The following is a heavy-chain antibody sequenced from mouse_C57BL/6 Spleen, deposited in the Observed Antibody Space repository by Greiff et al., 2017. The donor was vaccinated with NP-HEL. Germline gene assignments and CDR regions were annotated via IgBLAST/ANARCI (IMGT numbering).Heavy chain of an antibody. CDR3: ARGIYSNFFAY. Sequence: VKLRQSGPGLVQPSQSLSITCTVSGFSLTSYGVHWVRQSPGKGLEWLGVIWSGGSTDYNAAFISRLSISKDNSKSQVFFKMSSLQADDTAIYYCARGIYSNFFAYWGQGTLVTVSA. CDR2: IWSGGST. V-gene: IGHV2-2*01. CDR1: GFSLTSYG. J-gene: IGHJ3*01. D-gene: IGHD2-5*01.